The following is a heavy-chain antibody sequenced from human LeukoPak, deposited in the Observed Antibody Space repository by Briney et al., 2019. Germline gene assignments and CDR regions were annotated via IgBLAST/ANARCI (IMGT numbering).Heavy chain of an antibody. CDR1: GDSITSAGSY. J-gene: IGHJ5*02. V-gene: IGHV4-31*03. Sequence: PSETLSLTCSVSGDSITSAGSYWTWIRQHPGKGLELIGFIYYSGSTYYNPSLKSRITISLDTSKNQFSLKMSSVTAADTAIYYCASTLGGANWFDPWGQGALVTVSS. D-gene: IGHD2-15*01. CDR2: IYYSGST. CDR3: ASTLGGANWFDP.